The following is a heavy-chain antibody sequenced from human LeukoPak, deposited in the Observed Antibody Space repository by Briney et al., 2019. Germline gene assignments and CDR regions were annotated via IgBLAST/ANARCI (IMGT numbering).Heavy chain of an antibody. CDR1: RFTFSSYS. Sequence: PGGSLRLSCAASRFTFSSYSMNWVRQAPGKGLEWVSYISSSSSTIYYADSVKGRFTISRDNAKNSLYLQMNSLRVEDTAVYHCASPTGFLNVWGKGTTVTVSS. V-gene: IGHV3-48*01. D-gene: IGHD4-11*01. J-gene: IGHJ6*04. CDR3: ASPTGFLNV. CDR2: ISSSSSTI.